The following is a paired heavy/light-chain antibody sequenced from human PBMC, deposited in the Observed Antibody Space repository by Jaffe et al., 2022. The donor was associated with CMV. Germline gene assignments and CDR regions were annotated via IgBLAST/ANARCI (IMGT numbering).Light chain of an antibody. V-gene: IGKV3-11*01. CDR3: QQRSNWLRVT. CDR2: DAS. Sequence: EIVLTQSPATLSLSPGERATLSCRASQSVSSYLAWYQQKPGQAPRLLIYDASNRATGIPARFSGSGSGTDFTLTISSLEPEDFAVYYCQQRSNWLRVTFGPGTKVDIK. CDR1: QSVSSY. J-gene: IGKJ3*01.
Heavy chain of an antibody. CDR2: ISSSGSTI. Sequence: QVQLVESGGGLVKPGGSLRLSCAASGFTFSDYYMSWIRQAPGKGLEWVSYISSSGSTIYYADSVKGRFTISRDNAKNSLYLQMNSLRAEDTAVYYCARDSVRGYRGSYYVSYFDYWGQGTLVTVSS. D-gene: IGHD1-26*01. CDR1: GFTFSDYY. J-gene: IGHJ4*02. V-gene: IGHV3-11*01. CDR3: ARDSVRGYRGSYYVSYFDY.